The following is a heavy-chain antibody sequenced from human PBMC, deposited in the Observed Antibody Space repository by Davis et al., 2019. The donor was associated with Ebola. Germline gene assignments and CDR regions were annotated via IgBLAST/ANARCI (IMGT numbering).Heavy chain of an antibody. Sequence: ASVKVSCKASGGTFSSYAISWVRQAPGQGLEWMGWINPNSGGTNYAHKFQGWVTMTRDTSISTAYMELSRLRSDDTAVYYCARDRYGSGTFDYWGQGTLVTVSS. J-gene: IGHJ4*02. D-gene: IGHD3-10*01. CDR3: ARDRYGSGTFDY. CDR2: INPNSGGT. V-gene: IGHV1-2*04. CDR1: GGTFSSYA.